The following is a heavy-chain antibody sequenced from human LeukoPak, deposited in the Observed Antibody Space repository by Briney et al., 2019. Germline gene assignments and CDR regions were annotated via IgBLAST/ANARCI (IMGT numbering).Heavy chain of an antibody. CDR1: GGSISSYY. CDR3: ARAKRGYSGYELDY. CDR2: IHYSGST. Sequence: PSETLSLTCTVSGGSISSYYWSWIRQPPGKGLEWIGYIHYSGSTNYNPSLKSRVTISVDTSKNQFSLKLSSVTAADTAVYYCARAKRGYSGYELDYWGQGTLVTVSS. J-gene: IGHJ4*02. D-gene: IGHD5-12*01. V-gene: IGHV4-59*01.